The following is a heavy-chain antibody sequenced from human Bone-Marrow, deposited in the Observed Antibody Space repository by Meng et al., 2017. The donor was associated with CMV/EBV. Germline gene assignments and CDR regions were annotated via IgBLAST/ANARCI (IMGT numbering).Heavy chain of an antibody. Sequence: GESLKISCAASGFTFSSYAMHWVRQAPGKGLEWVAVISYDGSNKYYADSVKGRFTISRDNSKNTLYLQMNSLRAEDTAVYYCARALPHQLLNYYGMEVWGQGTTVTGSS. J-gene: IGHJ6*02. CDR1: GFTFSSYA. V-gene: IGHV3-30*04. CDR2: ISYDGSNK. CDR3: ARALPHQLLNYYGMEV. D-gene: IGHD2-2*01.